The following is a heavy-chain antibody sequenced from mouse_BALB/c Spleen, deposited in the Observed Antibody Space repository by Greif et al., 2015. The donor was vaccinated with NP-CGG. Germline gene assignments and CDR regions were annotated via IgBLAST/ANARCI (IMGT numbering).Heavy chain of an antibody. D-gene: IGHD6-1*01. J-gene: IGHJ2*01. CDR2: ISHSGST. Sequence: EVHLVESGPGLVKPSQSLSLTCTVTGYSITSDYAWNWIRQFPGNKLEWMGYISHSGSTSYNPSLKSRISITRDTSKNQFFLQLNSVTTEDTATYYCARRLHYFDYWGQGTTLTVSS. CDR3: ARRLHYFDY. V-gene: IGHV3-2*02. CDR1: GYSITSDYA.